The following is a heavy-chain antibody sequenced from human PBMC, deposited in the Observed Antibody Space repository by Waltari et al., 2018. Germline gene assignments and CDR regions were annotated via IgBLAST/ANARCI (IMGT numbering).Heavy chain of an antibody. Sequence: EVQLVESGGGLVKPGGSLRLSCAASGFTFSSYSMNWVRQAPGKGLEWVSSISSSSSYIYYADSVKGRFTISRDNAKNSLHLQMNSLRAEDTAVYYCARDLNTQYYYYYYYMDVWGKGTTVTVSS. CDR3: ARDLNTQYYYYYYYMDV. J-gene: IGHJ6*03. CDR1: GFTFSSYS. CDR2: ISSSSSYI. V-gene: IGHV3-21*01.